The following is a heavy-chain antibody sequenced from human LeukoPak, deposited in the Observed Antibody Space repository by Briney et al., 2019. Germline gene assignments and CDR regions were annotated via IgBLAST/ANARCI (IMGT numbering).Heavy chain of an antibody. Sequence: GGSLRLSCVASGFTFSSYWMSWVRQAPGKVLEWVANIRQDGSEKYYVDSVEGRFTISRDNAKKSLFLQMNSLRVEDTAVYYCARDMRGDGFDIWGQGTMVTVSS. V-gene: IGHV3-7*04. J-gene: IGHJ3*02. CDR3: ARDMRGDGFDI. CDR2: IRQDGSEK. D-gene: IGHD2-2*01. CDR1: GFTFSSYW.